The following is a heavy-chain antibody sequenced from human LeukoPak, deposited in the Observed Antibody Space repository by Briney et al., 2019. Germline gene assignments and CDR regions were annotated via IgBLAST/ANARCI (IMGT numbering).Heavy chain of an antibody. D-gene: IGHD3-22*01. V-gene: IGHV3-48*03. J-gene: IGHJ4*02. CDR2: ISSSGSTI. CDR3: ASLYYDSSGYSDY. Sequence: GGSLRLSCAASGFTFSSYEMNWVRQAPGKGLEWVSYISSSGSTIYYADSVKGRFTISRDNAKNSLYLQMNSLRAEDTALYYCASLYYDSSGYSDYWGQGTLVTVSS. CDR1: GFTFSSYE.